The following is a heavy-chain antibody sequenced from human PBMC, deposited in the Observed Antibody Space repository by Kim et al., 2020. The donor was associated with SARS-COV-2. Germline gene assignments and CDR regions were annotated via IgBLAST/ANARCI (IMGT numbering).Heavy chain of an antibody. D-gene: IGHD4-17*01. CDR2: DK. J-gene: IGHJ4*02. V-gene: IGHV3-7*01. Sequence: DKYYVDSVKGRFTISRDNAKTSLYRQMTSLRAEDTAVFSCARAISGDYDYWGQGTLVTVSS. CDR3: ARAISGDYDY.